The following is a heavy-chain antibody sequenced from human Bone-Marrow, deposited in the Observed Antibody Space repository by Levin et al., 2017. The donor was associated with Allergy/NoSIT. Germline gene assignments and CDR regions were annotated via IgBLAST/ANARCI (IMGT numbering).Heavy chain of an antibody. CDR3: AKITRGDHDAFDI. CDR2: ISISGGST. Sequence: GGSLRLSCAASGFTFSNYAMSWVRQAPGKGLEWISAISISGGSTNYADSVKGRFTISRDKSKNTVYLQMNSLRDEDTAVYYCAKITRGDHDAFDIWGQGTMVTVSS. V-gene: IGHV3-23*01. J-gene: IGHJ3*02. D-gene: IGHD2-21*02. CDR1: GFTFSNYA.